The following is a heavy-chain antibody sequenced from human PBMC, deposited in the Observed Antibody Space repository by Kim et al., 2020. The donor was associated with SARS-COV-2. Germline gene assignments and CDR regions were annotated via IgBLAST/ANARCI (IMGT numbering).Heavy chain of an antibody. Sequence: SRVTISVDTSKTQFSLKLSSVTAADTAVYYCARHGFGRNYYDSSGYYYDYWGQGTLVTVSS. D-gene: IGHD3-22*01. J-gene: IGHJ4*02. V-gene: IGHV4-39*01. CDR3: ARHGFGRNYYDSSGYYYDY.